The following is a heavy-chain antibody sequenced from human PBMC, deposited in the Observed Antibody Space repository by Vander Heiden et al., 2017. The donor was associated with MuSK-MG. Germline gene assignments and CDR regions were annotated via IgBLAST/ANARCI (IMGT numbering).Heavy chain of an antibody. CDR2: IFANDEK. D-gene: IGHD6-13*01. Sequence: QVTLKESGPVLVRPTETLTLTCSVSGFSLSVPTLGVSWIRQPPGKALEWLAHIFANDEKSYSTSLKNRLTLAQDTSRSRVVLTMTNVDPVDTATYVCASSSLRDVSGHSWCDPWGQGTRGNVAS. CDR3: ASSSLRDVSGHSWCDP. J-gene: IGHJ5*02. CDR1: GFSLSVPTLG. V-gene: IGHV2-26*01.